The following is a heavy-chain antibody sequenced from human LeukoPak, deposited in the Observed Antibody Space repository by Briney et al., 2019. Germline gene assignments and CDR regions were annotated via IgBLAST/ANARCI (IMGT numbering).Heavy chain of an antibody. CDR1: GGSISSYY. D-gene: IGHD3-22*01. V-gene: IGHV4-4*07. J-gene: IGHJ4*02. CDR3: AREGSSGYSFDY. CDR2: IQTSGST. Sequence: SETLSLTCTFSGGSISSYYWSWIRQPAGKGLEWIGRIQTSGSTNYNPSLKSRVTMSVDTSKNQVSLKLSSVTAADTAVYYCAREGSSGYSFDYWGQGTLVTVSS.